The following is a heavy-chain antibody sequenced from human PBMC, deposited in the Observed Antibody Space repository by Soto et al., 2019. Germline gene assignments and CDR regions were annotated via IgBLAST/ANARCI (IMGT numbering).Heavy chain of an antibody. J-gene: IGHJ6*02. D-gene: IGHD2-2*01. CDR1: GGSVSSGSYY. CDR3: ARAPSYCISTSCDGYYYGMDV. Sequence: QVQLQESGPGLVKPSETLSLTCTVSGGSVSSGSYYWSWIRQPPGKGLEWIGYIYYSGSTNYNPSLNSRATISVDTSKNQFSLKLSSVTAADTAVYYCARAPSYCISTSCDGYYYGMDVWGQGATVTVSS. V-gene: IGHV4-61*01. CDR2: IYYSGST.